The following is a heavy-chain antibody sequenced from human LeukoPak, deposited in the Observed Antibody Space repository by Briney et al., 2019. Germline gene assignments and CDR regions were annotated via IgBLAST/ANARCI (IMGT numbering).Heavy chain of an antibody. V-gene: IGHV1-2*02. Sequence: ASVKVSCKASGYTFTGYYMHWVRQAPGQGLEWMGWINPNSGGTNYAQKFQGRVTMTRDTSISTAYMELSRLRSDDTAVYYCARAIPIAAEGWFDPWGQGTLVTVSS. CDR3: ARAIPIAAEGWFDP. CDR2: INPNSGGT. D-gene: IGHD6-13*01. CDR1: GYTFTGYY. J-gene: IGHJ5*02.